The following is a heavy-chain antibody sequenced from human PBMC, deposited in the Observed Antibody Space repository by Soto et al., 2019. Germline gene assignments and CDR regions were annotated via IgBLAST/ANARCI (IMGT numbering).Heavy chain of an antibody. Sequence: SETLSLTCTFSGCSISSYYWSWIRQPPGKGLEWIGYVYNSGSTNYNPSLKSRVTISIDTSKNQFSLKLSSVTAADTAVYYCAKTANGWFSAFDIWGQGTMVTVSS. D-gene: IGHD6-19*01. J-gene: IGHJ3*02. CDR2: VYNSGST. CDR3: AKTANGWFSAFDI. V-gene: IGHV4-59*01. CDR1: GCSISSYY.